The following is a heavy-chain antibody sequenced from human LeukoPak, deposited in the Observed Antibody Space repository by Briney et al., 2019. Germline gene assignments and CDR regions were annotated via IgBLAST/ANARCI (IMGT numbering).Heavy chain of an antibody. Sequence: GGSLRLSCAASGFTFSSYSMNWVRQAPGKGLEWVSSISSSSSYIYYADSVKGRFTISRDNSKNTLYLQMNSLRAEDTAVYYCARVEGGATLYYFDYWGQGTLVTVSS. J-gene: IGHJ4*02. CDR1: GFTFSSYS. V-gene: IGHV3-21*01. CDR2: ISSSSSYI. CDR3: ARVEGGATLYYFDY. D-gene: IGHD1-26*01.